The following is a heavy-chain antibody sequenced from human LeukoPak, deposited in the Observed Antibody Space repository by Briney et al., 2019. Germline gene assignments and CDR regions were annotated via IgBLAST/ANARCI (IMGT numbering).Heavy chain of an antibody. V-gene: IGHV3-7*01. J-gene: IGHJ4*02. CDR1: GFILSSYW. D-gene: IGHD6-13*01. CDR3: LIVAAGTELDY. Sequence: GGPLRLSCAASGFILSSYWMRWVRQAPGKGLEGVANIKQDGSEKYYVDSVKGRFTISRDNAKNSLYLKINSLRAEDTAVYYCLIVAAGTELDYWGQGTLVTVSS. CDR2: IKQDGSEK.